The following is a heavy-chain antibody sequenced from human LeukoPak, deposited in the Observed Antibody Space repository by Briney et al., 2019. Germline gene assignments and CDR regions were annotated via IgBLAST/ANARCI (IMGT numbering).Heavy chain of an antibody. D-gene: IGHD1-1*01. CDR2: INPKSGGT. CDR3: ATKLAIPQWYFDL. V-gene: IGHV1-2*02. Sequence: ASVKVSCKASGYTFTGYYMHWVRQAPGQGLEWMGWINPKSGGTKYAQQFQGRVSMTRDTSMSTAYMEFSSLRPDDTAVYYCATKLAIPQWYFDLWGRGTQVTVSS. J-gene: IGHJ2*01. CDR1: GYTFTGYY.